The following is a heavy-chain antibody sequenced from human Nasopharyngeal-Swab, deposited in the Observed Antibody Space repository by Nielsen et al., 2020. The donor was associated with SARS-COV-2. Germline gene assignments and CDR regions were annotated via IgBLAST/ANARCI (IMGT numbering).Heavy chain of an antibody. V-gene: IGHV3-30*18. J-gene: IGHJ6*02. CDR2: ISYDGSNK. CDR3: AKDGPGDHQVHYYYYGMDV. CDR1: GFTFSSYG. D-gene: IGHD2-21*02. Sequence: GGSLRRSCAASGFTFSSYGMHWVRQAPGKGLEWVAVISYDGSNKYYADSVKGRFTISRDNSKNTLYLQMNSLRAEDTAVYYCAKDGPGDHQVHYYYYGMDVWGQGTTVTVSS.